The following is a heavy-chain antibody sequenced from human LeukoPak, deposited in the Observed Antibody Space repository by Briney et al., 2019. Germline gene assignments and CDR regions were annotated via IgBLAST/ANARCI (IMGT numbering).Heavy chain of an antibody. CDR1: GFTFSSYA. J-gene: IGHJ6*03. D-gene: IGHD2-15*01. V-gene: IGHV3-23*01. CDR3: AKNGDRGAYCSGGSCYPYYYYNMDV. CDR2: ISGSGGST. Sequence: GGSLRLSCAASGFTFSSYAMSWVRQAPGKGLEWVSAISGSGGSTYYADSVKGQFTISRDNSKNTLYLQMNSLRAEDTAVYYCAKNGDRGAYCSGGSCYPYYYYNMDVWGKGTTVTISS.